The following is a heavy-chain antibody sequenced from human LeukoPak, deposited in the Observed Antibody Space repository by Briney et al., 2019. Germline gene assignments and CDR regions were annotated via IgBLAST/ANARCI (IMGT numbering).Heavy chain of an antibody. Sequence: SETLSLTCTVSGGSISSYYWSWIRQPPGKGLEWIGYIYYSGSTNYNPSLKSRVTISVDTSKNQFSLKLSSVTAADTAVYYCARRDEVFWAFDIWGQGTMVTVSS. CDR2: IYYSGST. D-gene: IGHD3-9*01. CDR1: GGSISSYY. CDR3: ARRDEVFWAFDI. J-gene: IGHJ3*02. V-gene: IGHV4-59*08.